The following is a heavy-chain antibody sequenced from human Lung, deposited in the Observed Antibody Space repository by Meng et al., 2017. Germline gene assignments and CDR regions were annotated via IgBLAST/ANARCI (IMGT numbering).Heavy chain of an antibody. J-gene: IGHJ4*02. Sequence: QAQLLQSGSEVKKRGASVWISCKASGYTSASYGISWFRQAPGQGLEWMGWCVSNADTYPAQKFQGRVTMTRDTHTSTDFMELRSLRFDDTAVYYCARGTPGRSYSDYWGQGTLVTVSS. CDR1: GYTSASYG. V-gene: IGHV1-18*01. CDR3: ARGTPGRSYSDY. CDR2: CVSNADT. D-gene: IGHD3-10*01.